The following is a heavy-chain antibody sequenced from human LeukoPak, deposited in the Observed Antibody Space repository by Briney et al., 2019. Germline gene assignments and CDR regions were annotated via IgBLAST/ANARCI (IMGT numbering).Heavy chain of an antibody. V-gene: IGHV1-69*01. CDR2: TIPIFGTA. J-gene: IGHJ5*02. Sequence: SVKVSCKASGGTFSSYAISWVRQAPGQGLEWMGGTIPIFGTANYAQKFQGRVTITADESPSTAYMELSSLRSEDTAVYYCARGLGCSSTSCPPNWFDPWGQGTLVTVSS. CDR3: ARGLGCSSTSCPPNWFDP. CDR1: GGTFSSYA. D-gene: IGHD2-2*01.